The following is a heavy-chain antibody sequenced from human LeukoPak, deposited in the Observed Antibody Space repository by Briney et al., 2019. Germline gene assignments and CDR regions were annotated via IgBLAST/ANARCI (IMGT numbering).Heavy chain of an antibody. J-gene: IGHJ3*02. CDR3: ARDTLAAAGAFDI. D-gene: IGHD6-13*01. CDR2: IYTSGST. V-gene: IGHV4-61*02. CDR1: GGSISSGSYY. Sequence: PSETLSLTCTVSGGSISSGSYYWSWIRQPAGKGLEWIGRIYTSGSTNYNPSLKSRVTISVDTSKNQFSLKLSSVTAADTAVYYCARDTLAAAGAFDIWGQGTMVTVSS.